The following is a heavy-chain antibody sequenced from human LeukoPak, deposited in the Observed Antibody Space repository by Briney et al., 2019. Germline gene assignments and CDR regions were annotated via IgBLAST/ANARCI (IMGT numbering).Heavy chain of an antibody. CDR2: ITGSGGDG. CDR1: GFTFNNYA. CDR3: AKMAIAKGATQGRGFLQFDF. D-gene: IGHD3-3*01. Sequence: GGSLRLSCTASGFTFNNYAMSWVRQAPGKGPEWVSLITGSGGDGYTVDSVKGRFIISRDNSKNSIYLQLNSLRPEDTAVYYCAKMAIAKGATQGRGFLQFDFWGQGTPVTVSP. V-gene: IGHV3-23*01. J-gene: IGHJ4*02.